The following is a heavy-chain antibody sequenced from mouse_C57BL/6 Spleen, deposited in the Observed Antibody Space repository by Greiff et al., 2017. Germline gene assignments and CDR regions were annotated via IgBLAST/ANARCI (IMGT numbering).Heavy chain of an antibody. CDR3: ARRFTTVVADEGYFDV. CDR1: GYTFTSYW. V-gene: IGHV1-55*01. CDR2: IYPGSGST. D-gene: IGHD1-1*01. J-gene: IGHJ1*03. Sequence: QVQLQQPGAELVKPGASVKMSCKASGYTFTSYWIAWVKQRPGQGLEWIGDIYPGSGSTNYNEKFKSKATLTVDTSSSTAYMQLSSLTSEDSAVYYWARRFTTVVADEGYFDVWGTGTTVTVSS.